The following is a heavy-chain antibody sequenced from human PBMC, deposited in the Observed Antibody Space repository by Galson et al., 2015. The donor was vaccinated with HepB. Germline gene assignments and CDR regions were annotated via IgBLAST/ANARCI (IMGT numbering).Heavy chain of an antibody. D-gene: IGHD2-2*01. CDR2: ISSSSSTI. V-gene: IGHV3-48*04. CDR1: GFTFSSYS. J-gene: IGHJ4*02. CDR3: ASRRMYQPLSGRDY. Sequence: SLRLSCAASGFTFSSYSMNWVRQAPGKGLEWVSYISSSSSTIYYADSVKGRFTISRDNAKNSLYLQMNSLRAEDTAVYYCASRRMYQPLSGRDYWGQGTLVTVSS.